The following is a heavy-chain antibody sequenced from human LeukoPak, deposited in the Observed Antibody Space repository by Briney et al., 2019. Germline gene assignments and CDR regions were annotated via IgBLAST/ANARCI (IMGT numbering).Heavy chain of an antibody. Sequence: ASVKVSCKASGYTFTGYYMHWVRQAPGQGLEWMGWINPNSGVTNYAQKFQGRVTMTRDTSISTAYMELSRLRSDDTAVYYCARDFPITMIVVVPRRNYYYGMDVWGQGTTVTVSS. CDR1: GYTFTGYY. CDR3: ARDFPITMIVVVPRRNYYYGMDV. CDR2: INPNSGVT. D-gene: IGHD3-22*01. J-gene: IGHJ6*02. V-gene: IGHV1-2*02.